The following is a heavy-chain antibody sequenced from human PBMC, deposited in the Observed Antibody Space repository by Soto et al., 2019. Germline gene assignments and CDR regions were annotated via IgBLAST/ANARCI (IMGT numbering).Heavy chain of an antibody. CDR3: ASSPVDIVATIVY. V-gene: IGHV1-46*03. D-gene: IGHD5-12*01. CDR2: INPSGGST. J-gene: IGHJ4*02. CDR1: GYTFTSYY. Sequence: VKVSCKASGYTFTSYYMHWVRQAPGQGLEWMGIINPSGGSTSYAQKFQGRVTMTRDTSTSIVYMELSSLRSEDTAVYYCASSPVDIVATIVYWGQGTLVTVSS.